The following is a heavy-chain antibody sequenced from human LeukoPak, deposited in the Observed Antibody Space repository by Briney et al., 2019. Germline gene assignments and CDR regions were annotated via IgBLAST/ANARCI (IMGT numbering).Heavy chain of an antibody. D-gene: IGHD4-23*01. CDR3: ARGGTAVIAPYAFDI. CDR2: IYYSGST. V-gene: IGHV4-59*01. CDR1: GRSISSYY. J-gene: IGHJ3*02. Sequence: SETLSLTCTVSGRSISSYYWSWIRQPPGKGLEWIGYIYYSGSTNCNPSVKSRVAMSVDTSKKQFSLKLSSLTAADTAVYYCARGGTAVIAPYAFDIWGQGTMVTVSS.